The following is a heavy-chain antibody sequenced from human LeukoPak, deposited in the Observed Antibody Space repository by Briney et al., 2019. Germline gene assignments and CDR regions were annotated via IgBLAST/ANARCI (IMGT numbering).Heavy chain of an antibody. D-gene: IGHD4-17*01. CDR3: ARGHTTVTTVDAFDI. CDR1: GGSINSYY. V-gene: IGHV4-4*07. J-gene: IGHJ3*02. Sequence: PSETLSHTCTVSGGSINSYYWSWIRQPAGKGLEWNGRIYSNGITKYNPPLKSRVTLSADTSRNQFSLKLTAVTAADTAVYYCARGHTTVTTVDAFDIWGQGTMVTVSS. CDR2: IYSNGIT.